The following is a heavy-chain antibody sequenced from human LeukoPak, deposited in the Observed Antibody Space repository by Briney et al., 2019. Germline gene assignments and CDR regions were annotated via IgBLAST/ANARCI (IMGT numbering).Heavy chain of an antibody. CDR3: ARVRYYDYVWGSYRQAYYFDY. D-gene: IGHD3-16*02. CDR2: INHSGST. CDR1: GGSFSGYY. V-gene: IGHV4-34*01. J-gene: IGHJ4*02. Sequence: SDTLSLTCAVYGGSFSGYYWSWIRQPPGKGLEWIGEINHSGSTNYNPSLKSRVTISVDTSKNQFSLKLSSVTAADTAVYYCARVRYYDYVWGSYRQAYYFDYWGQGTLVTVSS.